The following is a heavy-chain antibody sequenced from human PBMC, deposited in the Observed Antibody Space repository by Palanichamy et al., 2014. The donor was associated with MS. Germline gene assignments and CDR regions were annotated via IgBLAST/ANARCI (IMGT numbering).Heavy chain of an antibody. D-gene: IGHD2-15*01. CDR3: ATYSGAVVGLVDYYGVDV. CDR2: IIPIFGTP. J-gene: IGHJ6*02. Sequence: QVQLVQSGAEVKKPGSSVKVSCKASGGTFSSYTISWVRQAPGQRLEWMGGIIPIFGTPNYAQKFQGRVTITADESTSTAYMELSSLRSDDTAVYYCATYSGAVVGLVDYYGVDVWGQGTTVTVSS. CDR1: GGTFSSYT. V-gene: IGHV1-69*01.